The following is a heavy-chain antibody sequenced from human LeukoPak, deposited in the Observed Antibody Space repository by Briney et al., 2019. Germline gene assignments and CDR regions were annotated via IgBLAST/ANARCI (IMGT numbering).Heavy chain of an antibody. CDR2: IRYDGSNK. D-gene: IGHD2-21*01. CDR3: AKEPRLCGGDCYFYYYYYYYMDV. V-gene: IGHV3-30*02. CDR1: GFTFSSYG. Sequence: PGRSLRLSCAASGFTFSSYGMHWVRQAPGKGLEWVAFIRYDGSNKYYADSVKGRFTISRDNSKNTLYLQMNSLRAEDTAVYYCAKEPRLCGGDCYFYYYYYYYMDVWGKGTTVTVSS. J-gene: IGHJ6*03.